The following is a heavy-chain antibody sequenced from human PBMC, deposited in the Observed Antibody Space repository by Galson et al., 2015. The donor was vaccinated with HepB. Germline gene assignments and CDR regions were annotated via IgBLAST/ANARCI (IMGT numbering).Heavy chain of an antibody. CDR2: IWYDGSNK. CDR3: ARSPPWVYDAFDI. V-gene: IGHV3-33*08. D-gene: IGHD6-13*01. CDR1: GFTFSSYG. Sequence: SLRLSCAASGFTFSSYGMHWVRQAPGKGLEWVAVIWYDGSNKYYADSVKGRFTISRDNSKNTLYLQMNSLRAEDTAVYYCARSPPWVYDAFDIWGQGTMVTVPS. J-gene: IGHJ3*02.